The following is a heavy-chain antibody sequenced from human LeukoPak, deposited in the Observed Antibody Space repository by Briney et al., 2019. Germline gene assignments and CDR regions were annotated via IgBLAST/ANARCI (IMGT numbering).Heavy chain of an antibody. CDR3: ARLDYSNYVDY. J-gene: IGHJ4*02. V-gene: IGHV4-39*01. CDR1: GGSISSSSYY. CDR2: IYYSGST. D-gene: IGHD4-11*01. Sequence: SETLSLTCTVSGGSISSSSYYWGWIRQPPGKGLEWIGSIYYSGSTYYNPSLKSRVTISVDTSKNQFSLKLSSVTAADTAVYYCARLDYSNYVDYWGQGTLVTVSS.